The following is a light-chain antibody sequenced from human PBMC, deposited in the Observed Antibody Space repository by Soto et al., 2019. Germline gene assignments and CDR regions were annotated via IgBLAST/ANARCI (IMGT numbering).Light chain of an antibody. CDR2: KAS. CDR3: QQYNTYPLT. V-gene: IGKV1-5*03. Sequence: DIQMTQSPSTLSASVGDRVTITCRASQSISTWLAWYQQKPGKAPKLLIYKASSLEGGVPSRFSGSGSGTEFNITLSSLQPYEFATYYWQQYNTYPLTFGGGTTVEIK. CDR1: QSISTW. J-gene: IGKJ4*01.